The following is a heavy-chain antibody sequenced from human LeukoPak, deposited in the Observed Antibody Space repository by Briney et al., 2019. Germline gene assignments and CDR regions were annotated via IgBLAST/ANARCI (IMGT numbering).Heavy chain of an antibody. CDR1: GFTFSRYS. J-gene: IGHJ4*02. CDR2: ISSSGGTI. Sequence: GGSLRLSCAASGFTFSRYSMNWVRQAPGKGLEWVSYISSSGGTIYYADSVKGRFTISRDNAENSLYRQMNSLRDEDTAVYYCARGWDYYDTSGYYSNDYWGQGTLVTVSS. CDR3: ARGWDYYDTSGYYSNDY. V-gene: IGHV3-48*02. D-gene: IGHD3-22*01.